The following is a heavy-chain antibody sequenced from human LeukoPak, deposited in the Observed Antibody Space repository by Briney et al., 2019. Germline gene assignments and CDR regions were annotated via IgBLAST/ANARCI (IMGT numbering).Heavy chain of an antibody. J-gene: IGHJ4*02. D-gene: IGHD6-13*01. V-gene: IGHV4-59*12. CDR1: GGSISSYY. CDR3: ARGYSSSWAYCDY. CDR2: IYYSGSN. Sequence: PSETLSLTCTVSGGSISSYYWSWIRQPPGKGLEWIGYIYYSGSNNYNPPLKSRVTISVDMSKNEFSQTLSPLSAGVTAVYYWARGYSSSWAYCDYWGQGTLVTVSS.